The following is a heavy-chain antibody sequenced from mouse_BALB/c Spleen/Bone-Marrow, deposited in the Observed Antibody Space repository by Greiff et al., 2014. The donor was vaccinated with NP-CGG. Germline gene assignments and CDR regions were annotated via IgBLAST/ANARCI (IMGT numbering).Heavy chain of an antibody. CDR1: GFSFTNYG. CDR2: IWGGGST. V-gene: IGHV2-3*01. D-gene: IGHD1-2*01. CDR3: AKWDYYGYNDAIDY. Sequence: VQRLQSGPGLVAPSHGVSITCTASGFSFTNYGVNWVRQPPGKGLEWMGRIWGGGSTNYHAALKSRLSISKNTSKSQVFLKLNILQPDSTPTYYGAKWDYYGYNDAIDYWGQGTSLTVSS. J-gene: IGHJ4*01.